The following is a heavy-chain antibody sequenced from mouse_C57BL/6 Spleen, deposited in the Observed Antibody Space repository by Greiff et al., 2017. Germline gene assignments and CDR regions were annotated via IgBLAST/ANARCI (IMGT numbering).Heavy chain of an antibody. Sequence: EVKLVESGGDLVKPGGSLKLSCAASGFTFSSYGMSWVRQTPDKRLEWVATISSGGSYTYYPDSVKGRFTISRDNAKNTLYLQMSSLKSEDTAMYYCARHLTGTTYYFDYWGQGTTRTVSS. J-gene: IGHJ2*01. V-gene: IGHV5-6*01. CDR2: ISSGGSYT. CDR3: ARHLTGTTYYFDY. CDR1: GFTFSSYG. D-gene: IGHD4-1*01.